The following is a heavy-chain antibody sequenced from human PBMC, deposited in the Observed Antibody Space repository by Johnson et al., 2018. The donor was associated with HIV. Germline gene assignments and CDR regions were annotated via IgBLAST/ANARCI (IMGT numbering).Heavy chain of an antibody. CDR2: MSSDGFNK. CDR1: GFTFSSYG. J-gene: IGHJ3*02. V-gene: IGHV3-30*19. D-gene: IGHD2-15*01. Sequence: QVQLVESGGGVVQPGGSLRLSCAASGFTFSSYGMHWVRQAPGKGLEWVAVMSSDGFNKYYADSVKGRFTVSRDNAKNTLYLQMNSLRAEDTALYYCARSKDCSGGSCPDGFDIWGQGTMVTVSS. CDR3: ARSKDCSGGSCPDGFDI.